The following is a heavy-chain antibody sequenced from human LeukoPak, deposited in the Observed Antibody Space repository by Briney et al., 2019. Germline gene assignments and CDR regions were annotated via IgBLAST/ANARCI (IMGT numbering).Heavy chain of an antibody. CDR2: INHSGST. J-gene: IGHJ4*02. D-gene: IGHD5-12*01. CDR3: ASGYGGYAGY. CDR1: GGSISSGSYY. Sequence: PSETLSLTCTVSGGSISSGSYYWSWIRQPPGKGLEWIGEINHSGSTNYNPSLKSRVTISVDTSKNQFSLKLSSVTAADTAVYYCASGYGGYAGYWGQGTLVTVSS. V-gene: IGHV4-39*07.